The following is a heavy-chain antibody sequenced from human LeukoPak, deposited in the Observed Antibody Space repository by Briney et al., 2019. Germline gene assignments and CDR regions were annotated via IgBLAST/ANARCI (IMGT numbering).Heavy chain of an antibody. CDR3: ARYYYDSSSYVY. J-gene: IGHJ4*02. V-gene: IGHV4-39*07. CDR2: IYYSGST. D-gene: IGHD3-22*01. CDR1: GGSISSSSYY. Sequence: SETLSLTCTVSGGSISSSSYYWGWIRQPPGKGLEWIGSIYYSGSTYYNPSLKSRVTISVDTSKNQFSLKLSSVTAADTAVYYCARYYYDSSSYVYWGQGTLVTVSS.